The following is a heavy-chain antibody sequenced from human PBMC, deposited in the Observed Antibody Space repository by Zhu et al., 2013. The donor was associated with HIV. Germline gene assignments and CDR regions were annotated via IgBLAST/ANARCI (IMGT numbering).Heavy chain of an antibody. D-gene: IGHD2-2*01. Sequence: QVQLVQSGAEVKKPGASVKVSCKASGYTFTSYGISWVRQAPGQGLEWMGWISAYNGNTNYAQKLQGRVTMTTDTSTSTAYMELRSLRSDDTAVYYCARDLLGASLGYCSSTSCFHNWFDPWGQGTLVTVSS. CDR3: ARDLLGASLGYCSSTSCFHNWFDP. V-gene: IGHV1-18*04. CDR1: GYTFTSYG. J-gene: IGHJ5*02. CDR2: ISAYNGNT.